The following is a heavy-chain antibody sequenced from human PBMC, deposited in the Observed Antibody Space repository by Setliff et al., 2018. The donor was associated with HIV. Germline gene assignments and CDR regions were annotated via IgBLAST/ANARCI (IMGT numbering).Heavy chain of an antibody. J-gene: IGHJ3*01. CDR3: ARVNSDAFDV. CDR1: GYTFTGYY. CDR2: IVPLLGVP. V-gene: IGHV1-69*04. Sequence: SVKVSCKASGYTFTGYYMHWVRQAPGQGLEWLGRIVPLLGVPDYAQKFQGRVTFTADRSTSTAHMELSSLRSEDTAVYYCARVNSDAFDVWGQGTKVTVSS.